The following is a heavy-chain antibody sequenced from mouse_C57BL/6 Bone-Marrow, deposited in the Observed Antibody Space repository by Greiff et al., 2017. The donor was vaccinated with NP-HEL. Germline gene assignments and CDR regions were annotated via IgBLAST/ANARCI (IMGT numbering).Heavy chain of an antibody. D-gene: IGHD2-4*01. Sequence: QVQLKESGPELVKPGASVKISCKASGYAFSSSWMNWVKQRPGKGLEWIGRIYPGDGDTNYNGKFKGKATLTADKSSSTAYMQLSSLTSEDSAVYFCARGDYDGWGQGTTLTVSS. V-gene: IGHV1-82*01. CDR3: ARGDYDG. CDR1: GYAFSSSW. CDR2: IYPGDGDT. J-gene: IGHJ2*01.